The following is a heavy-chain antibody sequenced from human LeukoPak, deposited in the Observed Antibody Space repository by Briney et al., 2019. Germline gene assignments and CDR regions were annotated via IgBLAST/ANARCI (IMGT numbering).Heavy chain of an antibody. J-gene: IGHJ4*02. CDR3: AKGYDDFWSGSTDY. Sequence: GGSLRLSCEASGFTFSSYGMHWVRQAPGKGLEWVAVIRYDGSTKYYADSVKGRFTISRDNSKNTLYLQMNSLRAEDTAVFYCAKGYDDFWSGSTDYWGQGTLVTVSS. D-gene: IGHD3-3*01. CDR1: GFTFSSYG. CDR2: IRYDGSTK. V-gene: IGHV3-30*02.